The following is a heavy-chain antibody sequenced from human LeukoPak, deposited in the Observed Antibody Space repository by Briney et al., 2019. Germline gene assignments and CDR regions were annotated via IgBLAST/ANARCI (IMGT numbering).Heavy chain of an antibody. CDR3: TTAGYGSGMAFDI. D-gene: IGHD3-10*01. CDR2: IKSKTDGGTT. CDR1: GFTFSNAW. Sequence: GGSLRLSCAASGFTFSNAWMSWVRQAPGKGLEWVGRIKSKTDGGTTDYAAPVKGGFTISRDDSKNTLYLQMNSLKTEDTAVYYCTTAGYGSGMAFDIWGQGTMVTVSS. J-gene: IGHJ3*02. V-gene: IGHV3-15*01.